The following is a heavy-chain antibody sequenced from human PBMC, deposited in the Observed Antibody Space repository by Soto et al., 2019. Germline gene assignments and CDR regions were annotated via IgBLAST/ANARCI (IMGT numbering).Heavy chain of an antibody. Sequence: GGSLRLSCAASGFTFSSYGMHWVRQAPGKGLEWVAVIWYDGSNKYYADSVKGRFTISRDNSKDTLHLQMNSLRAEVTAVYYCARANLYSSGWYDYYGMDVWGQGTTVTVSS. V-gene: IGHV3-33*01. CDR1: GFTFSSYG. CDR3: ARANLYSSGWYDYYGMDV. CDR2: IWYDGSNK. D-gene: IGHD6-19*01. J-gene: IGHJ6*02.